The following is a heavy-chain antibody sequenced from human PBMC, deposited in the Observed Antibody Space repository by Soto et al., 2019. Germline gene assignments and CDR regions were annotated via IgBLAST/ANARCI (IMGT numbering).Heavy chain of an antibody. Sequence: ASVKVSCKASGYTFTTYGIHWVRQAPGQGLEYMGWISGYNGNTKYPQGFQGRVTMTADTSRSTAYLELRSLRSEDTAVYHCARGAHGSGYAVYWGQGTLVTVSS. J-gene: IGHJ4*02. CDR3: ARGAHGSGYAVY. CDR2: ISGYNGNT. D-gene: IGHD3-3*01. CDR1: GYTFTTYG. V-gene: IGHV1-18*01.